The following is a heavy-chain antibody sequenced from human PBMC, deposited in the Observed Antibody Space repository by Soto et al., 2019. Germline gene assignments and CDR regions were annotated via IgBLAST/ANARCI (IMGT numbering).Heavy chain of an antibody. CDR3: AKDQGSGNFWSAADPMDV. J-gene: IGHJ6*02. V-gene: IGHV3-30*18. CDR2: ISYDGSSK. Sequence: QVQLVESGGGVVKPGRSLRLSCAASGFTFSNFGMHWVRQAPGQGLEWVAVISYDGSSKYFADSMKGRFTISRDDSKNELYLQMNSLRHEDTAVYYCAKDQGSGNFWSAADPMDVWGQGTTVTVSS. D-gene: IGHD3-3*01. CDR1: GFTFSNFG.